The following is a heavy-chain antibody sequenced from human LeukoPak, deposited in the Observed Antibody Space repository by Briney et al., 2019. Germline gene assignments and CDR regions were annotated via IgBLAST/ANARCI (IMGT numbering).Heavy chain of an antibody. V-gene: IGHV3-30*01. J-gene: IGHJ4*02. D-gene: IGHD2-15*01. Sequence: GGSLRLSCAASGFTFRRYAMHWVRQAPGKGLEWVAALSFDETYKFYADSVKGRFIISIDNSNNTLSLEMNSMRTEDTAGYFCARRKGGPFKYWGQGTLVAVSS. CDR2: LSFDETYK. CDR1: GFTFRRYA. CDR3: ARRKGGPFKY.